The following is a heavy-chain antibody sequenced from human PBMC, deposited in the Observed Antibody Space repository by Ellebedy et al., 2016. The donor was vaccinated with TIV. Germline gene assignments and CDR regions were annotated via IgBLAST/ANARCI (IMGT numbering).Heavy chain of an antibody. CDR1: GFIFDDYT. D-gene: IGHD6-13*01. CDR3: AKDLGAAGGPPSAFDY. Sequence: GESLKISCAASGFIFDDYTMHWVRQAPGKGLEWVSLITWAGGTTDYADSVKGRFTISRDNSKNSLYLQINSLRHEDTAFYFCAKDLGAAGGPPSAFDYWGQGALVPVSS. J-gene: IGHJ4*02. CDR2: ITWAGGTT. V-gene: IGHV3-43*01.